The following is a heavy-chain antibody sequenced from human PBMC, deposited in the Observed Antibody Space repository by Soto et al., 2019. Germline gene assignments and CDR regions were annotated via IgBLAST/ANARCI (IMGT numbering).Heavy chain of an antibody. V-gene: IGHV1-8*02. Sequence: IPWESCGYTVNISALFISLAEKEKGLASMGWMNLNSGNTGYAQKFQGRVTMTRNTSISTAYMELSSLRSEDTAVYYCARVKRHPSLWFGEPDRTDAFDIWGQGTMVTVSS. D-gene: IGHD3-10*01. CDR3: ARVKRHPSLWFGEPDRTDAFDI. J-gene: IGHJ3*02. CDR1: GYTVNISA. CDR2: MNLNSGNT.